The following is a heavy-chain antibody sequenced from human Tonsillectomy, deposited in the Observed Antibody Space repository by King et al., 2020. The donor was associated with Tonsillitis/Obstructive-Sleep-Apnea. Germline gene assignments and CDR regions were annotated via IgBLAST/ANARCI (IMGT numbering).Heavy chain of an antibody. V-gene: IGHV1-46*01. CDR2: INPSGGST. Sequence: VQLVQSGAEVKKPGASVKVSCKASGYTFTSYYMHWVRQTPGQGLEWMGIINPSGGSTSHAQKFQGRVTMTRDTSTSTVYMELSSLRSEETAVYYCARDNCSSTSCYTHYFDFWGQGTLVTVSS. CDR1: GYTFTSYY. D-gene: IGHD2-2*02. J-gene: IGHJ4*02. CDR3: ARDNCSSTSCYTHYFDF.